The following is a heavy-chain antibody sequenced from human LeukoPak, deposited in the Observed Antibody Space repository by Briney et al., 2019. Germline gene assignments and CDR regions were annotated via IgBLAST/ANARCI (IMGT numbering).Heavy chain of an antibody. J-gene: IGHJ3*02. CDR3: ARVAGYSYGYAAFDI. CDR1: GGSISSSSYY. V-gene: IGHV4-39*07. CDR2: IYYSGST. Sequence: PSETLSLTCTVSGGSISSSSYYWGWIRQPPGKGLEWIGSIYYSGSTNYNPSLKSRVTISVDTSKNQFSLKLSSVTAADTAVYYCARVAGYSYGYAAFDIWGQGTMVTVSS. D-gene: IGHD5-18*01.